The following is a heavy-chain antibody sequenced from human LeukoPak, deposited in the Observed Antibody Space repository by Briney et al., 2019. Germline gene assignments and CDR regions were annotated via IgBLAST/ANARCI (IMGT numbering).Heavy chain of an antibody. CDR1: GYTFTGYY. CDR3: ARDLRCSGGSCYSPGDRHYYYGMDV. D-gene: IGHD2-15*01. J-gene: IGHJ6*02. Sequence: ASVKVSCKASGYTFTGYYMHWVRQAPGQGLEWMGWINPNSGGTNYAQKFQGRVTMTRDTSISTAYMELSRLRSDDTAVYYCARDLRCSGGSCYSPGDRHYYYGMDVWGQGTTVTVSS. CDR2: INPNSGGT. V-gene: IGHV1-2*02.